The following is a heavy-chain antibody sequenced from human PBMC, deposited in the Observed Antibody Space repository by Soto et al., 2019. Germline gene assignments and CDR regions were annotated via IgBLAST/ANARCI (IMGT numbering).Heavy chain of an antibody. V-gene: IGHV3-21*01. J-gene: IGHJ4*02. D-gene: IGHD2-2*01. CDR2: ISSSSSYI. CDR3: ARDSADIVVVPNDY. Sequence: GSLRLSCAASGFTFSSYSMNWVRQAPGKGLEWVSSISSSSSYIYYADSVKGRFTISRDNAKNSLYLQMNSLRAEDTAVYYCARDSADIVVVPNDYWGQGTLVTVSS. CDR1: GFTFSSYS.